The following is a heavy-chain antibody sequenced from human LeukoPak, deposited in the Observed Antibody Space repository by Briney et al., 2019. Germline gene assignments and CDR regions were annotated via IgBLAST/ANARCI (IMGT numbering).Heavy chain of an antibody. CDR3: ATDKRYAFDY. Sequence: GGSLRLSCATSGFSFTDYPMNWVRQAPGEGLEWISNIRTTAEGAKYAYYADSVKGRVTISRDDGKNKLYLHMNSLRDEDTAVYYCATDKRYAFDYWGQGILVTVSS. D-gene: IGHD3-9*01. CDR2: IRTTAEGAKYA. CDR1: GFSFTDYP. J-gene: IGHJ4*02. V-gene: IGHV3-48*02.